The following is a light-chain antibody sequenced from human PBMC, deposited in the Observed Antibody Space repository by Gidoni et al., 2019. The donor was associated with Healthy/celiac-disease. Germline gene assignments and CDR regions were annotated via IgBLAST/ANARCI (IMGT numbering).Light chain of an antibody. J-gene: IGKJ3*01. Sequence: DIHMNQSPSSLSASVGDRVTITFRASQSISSYLNWYQQKPGKAPKLLIYAASSLQSRVPSRFSGSGSGTDFTLTIISLQPEDFATYYCQQSYSTLTFGPGTKVDIK. CDR3: QQSYSTLT. CDR2: AAS. CDR1: QSISSY. V-gene: IGKV1-39*01.